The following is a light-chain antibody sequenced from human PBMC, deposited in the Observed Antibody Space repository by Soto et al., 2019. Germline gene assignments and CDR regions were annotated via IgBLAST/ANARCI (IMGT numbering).Light chain of an antibody. CDR3: QQSYSPPPVT. V-gene: IGKV1-39*01. J-gene: IGKJ5*01. CDR1: QSINRF. Sequence: DIQLPQSPSSLSASVGDRGTITCRASQSINRFLNWYQQKPGKAPKLLXYAAASLQSGVPSTFSGSGSGTDFTLTISSLQPEDFATYYCQQSYSPPPVTFGQGTRLEIK. CDR2: AAA.